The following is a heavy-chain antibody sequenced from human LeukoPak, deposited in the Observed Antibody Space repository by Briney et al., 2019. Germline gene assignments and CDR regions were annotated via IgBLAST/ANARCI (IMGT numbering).Heavy chain of an antibody. CDR1: GYTFTGYY. V-gene: IGHV1-2*02. Sequence: ASVKVSCKASGYTFTGYYMHWVRQAPGQGLEWMGWINPNTGGTDYTRKFQGRVTMTRDTSISTAYMELSRLRSDDAAVYYCAVKMGYCSSSRCLTGFDYWGQGTLVTVSS. CDR2: INPNTGGT. CDR3: AVKMGYCSSSRCLTGFDY. J-gene: IGHJ4*02. D-gene: IGHD2-2*01.